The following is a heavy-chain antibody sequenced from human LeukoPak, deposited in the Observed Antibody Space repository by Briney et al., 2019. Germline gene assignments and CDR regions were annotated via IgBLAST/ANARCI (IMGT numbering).Heavy chain of an antibody. J-gene: IGHJ4*02. Sequence: GGSLRLSCAASGFTISNNYIRWLRQAPGKGLEWVSHIYSGGFTQFAGSVKGRFTISRDNAKNSLYLQMNSLRAEDTAVYYCARMYSSSWYEGYYFDYWGQGTLVTVSS. CDR2: IYSGGFT. CDR1: GFTISNNY. V-gene: IGHV3-53*01. CDR3: ARMYSSSWYEGYYFDY. D-gene: IGHD6-13*01.